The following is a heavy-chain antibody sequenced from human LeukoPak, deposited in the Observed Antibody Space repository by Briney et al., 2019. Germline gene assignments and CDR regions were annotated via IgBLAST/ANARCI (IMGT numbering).Heavy chain of an antibody. J-gene: IGHJ4*02. CDR2: INWNSDRI. CDR3: YRDRNYSQSPPGY. D-gene: IGHD4-11*01. Sequence: GGSLRLSCAASGFAFDDYAMSWVRQAPGKGLEWVSHINWNSDRIGYAASVKGRFTISRDYAENSLYLQMNNLKAEDTAVYYCYRDRNYSQSPPGYWGQGTLVIVSS. V-gene: IGHV3-20*04. CDR1: GFAFDDYA.